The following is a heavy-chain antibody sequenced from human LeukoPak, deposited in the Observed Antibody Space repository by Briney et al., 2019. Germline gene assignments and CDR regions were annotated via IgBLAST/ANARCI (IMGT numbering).Heavy chain of an antibody. CDR1: GGSFSGYY. Sequence: SETLSLTCAVCGGSFSGYYWSWIRQPPGKGLEWIGEINHSGSTNYNPSLKSRVTISVDTSKNQFSLKLSSVTAADTAVYYCARDRPRYDFWSGYYTPDAFDIWGQGTMVTVSS. J-gene: IGHJ3*02. CDR2: INHSGST. V-gene: IGHV4-34*01. D-gene: IGHD3-3*01. CDR3: ARDRPRYDFWSGYYTPDAFDI.